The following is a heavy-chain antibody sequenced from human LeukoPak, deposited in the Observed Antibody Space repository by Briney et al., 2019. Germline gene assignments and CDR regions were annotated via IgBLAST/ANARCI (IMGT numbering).Heavy chain of an antibody. Sequence: PGGSLRLSCAASGFTFSNYGMSWVRQAPGKGLEWVSGISDSGGSTKHAVSVKGRFTISRDNSKDTLYLQMNSLRAEDTAVYYCAKTGFDYWGQGTLVTVSS. CDR2: ISDSGGST. CDR1: GFTFSNYG. J-gene: IGHJ4*02. V-gene: IGHV3-23*01. D-gene: IGHD3-9*01. CDR3: AKTGFDY.